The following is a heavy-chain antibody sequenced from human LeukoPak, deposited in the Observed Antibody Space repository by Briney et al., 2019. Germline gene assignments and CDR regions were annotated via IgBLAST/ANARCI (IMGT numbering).Heavy chain of an antibody. D-gene: IGHD5-12*01. Sequence: ASVKVSCKASGYTFTGYDMHWVRQAPGQGLEWMGWINPNSGGTNYAQKFQGRVTMTRDTSISTAYMELSRLRSDDTAVYYCARAAVVATILDYYYYGMDVWGQGTTVTVSS. CDR1: GYTFTGYD. CDR3: ARAAVVATILDYYYYGMDV. J-gene: IGHJ6*02. CDR2: INPNSGGT. V-gene: IGHV1-2*02.